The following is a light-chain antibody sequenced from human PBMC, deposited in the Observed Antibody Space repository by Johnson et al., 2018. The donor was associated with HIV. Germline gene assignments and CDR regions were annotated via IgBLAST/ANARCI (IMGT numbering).Light chain of an antibody. V-gene: IGLV1-51*01. Sequence: QAVLTQPPSVSAAPGQKVTISCSGSSSNIGNNYVSWYQQLPGTAPKLLIYDNNKRPSGIPDRFSGSKSGTSATLGITGLQTEDEADYYCGTWDSSLSAYVFGTGTKVIV. J-gene: IGLJ1*01. CDR3: GTWDSSLSAYV. CDR1: SSNIGNNY. CDR2: DNN.